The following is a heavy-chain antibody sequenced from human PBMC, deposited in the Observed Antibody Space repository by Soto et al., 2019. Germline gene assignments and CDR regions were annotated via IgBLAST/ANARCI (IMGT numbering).Heavy chain of an antibody. CDR2: ISDSGGTT. CDR3: AKDKPAEGSQWLVPI. J-gene: IGHJ4*02. D-gene: IGHD6-19*01. V-gene: IGHV3-23*01. Sequence: PVGSLRLSCAASGFTFSSCAMTWVRQAPGMGLQWVSAISDSGGTTHYADSVRGRFTISRDNSKNTLYLQLNSLEAEDTAIYYCAKDKPAEGSQWLVPIWGRRTLVTVSS. CDR1: GFTFSSCA.